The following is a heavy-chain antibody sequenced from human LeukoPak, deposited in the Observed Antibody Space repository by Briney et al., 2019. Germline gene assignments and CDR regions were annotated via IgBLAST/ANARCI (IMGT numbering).Heavy chain of an antibody. D-gene: IGHD6-13*01. V-gene: IGHV3-30*03. Sequence: GGSLRLSCAASEFTFSRYAMHWVRQAPGKGLEWVAVISYDRSNKYYADSVKGRFTISRDNAKNSLYLQMNSLRAEDTAVYFCARVGALSSSWLLYWGQGTLVTVSS. CDR2: ISYDRSNK. J-gene: IGHJ4*02. CDR1: EFTFSRYA. CDR3: ARVGALSSSWLLY.